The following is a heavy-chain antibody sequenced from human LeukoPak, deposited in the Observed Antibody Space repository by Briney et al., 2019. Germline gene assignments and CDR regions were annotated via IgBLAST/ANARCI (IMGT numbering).Heavy chain of an antibody. CDR2: ISGSGGST. V-gene: IGHV3-23*01. D-gene: IGHD3-10*01. CDR1: GFTFSSYA. Sequence: PGGSLRLSCAASGFTFSSYAMSWVRQAPGKGLEWVSAISGSGGSTYYADSVKGRFTISRDNSKNTLYLQMNSLRAEDTAVYYCAKDLRRDYYYGMDVWGQGTTVTVSS. CDR3: AKDLRRDYYYGMDV. J-gene: IGHJ6*02.